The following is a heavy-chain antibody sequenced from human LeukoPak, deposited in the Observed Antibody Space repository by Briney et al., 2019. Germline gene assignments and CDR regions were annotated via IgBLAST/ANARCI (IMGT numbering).Heavy chain of an antibody. Sequence: GGSLRLSCAASGFTFSDYTMNWVRQAPGKGLEWVSSISGISSYIYYADSVKGRFTISRDNAKNSLYLQMYSLRAEDTAVYYCARWNDGVDYWGQGTLVTVSS. CDR3: ARWNDGVDY. CDR2: ISGISSYI. V-gene: IGHV3-21*01. CDR1: GFTFSDYT. J-gene: IGHJ4*02. D-gene: IGHD1-1*01.